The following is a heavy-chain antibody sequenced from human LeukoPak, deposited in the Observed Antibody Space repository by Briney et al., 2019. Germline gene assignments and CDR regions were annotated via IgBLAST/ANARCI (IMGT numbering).Heavy chain of an antibody. CDR2: IASDGSHT. CDR1: GFTFSTYF. D-gene: IGHD3-10*01. Sequence: GRSLRLSCAASGFTFSTYFMHWVRQAPGKGLEWVADIASDGSHTFYVESVKGRFTISRDNSKNTLYLQMNSLRAEDAAVYFCARERQDTIIHSGAFDIWGQRTMVTVSS. V-gene: IGHV3-30-3*01. CDR3: ARERQDTIIHSGAFDI. J-gene: IGHJ3*02.